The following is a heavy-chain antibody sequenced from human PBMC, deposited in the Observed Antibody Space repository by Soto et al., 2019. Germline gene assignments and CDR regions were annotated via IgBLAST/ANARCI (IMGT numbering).Heavy chain of an antibody. J-gene: IGHJ4*02. Sequence: ASVKVSCKASGYTFTSYDINWGRQATGQGLEWMGWMNPNSGNTGYAQKFQGRVTMTRNTSISTAYMELSSLRSEDTAVYYCARGSRYCSSTSCYLYALDYWGQGTLVTVSS. V-gene: IGHV1-8*01. CDR3: ARGSRYCSSTSCYLYALDY. D-gene: IGHD2-2*01. CDR2: MNPNSGNT. CDR1: GYTFTSYD.